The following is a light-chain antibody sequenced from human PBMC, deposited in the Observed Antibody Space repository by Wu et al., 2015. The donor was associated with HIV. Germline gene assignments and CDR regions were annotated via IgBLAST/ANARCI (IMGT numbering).Light chain of an antibody. Sequence: DIQMTQSPSSLSASVGDRVTITCRASQSISNYLNWYQQKPGKAPKLLIFAASSLQSGVPSRFSGGGYGTEFTLTISSLQPEDFATYLCQQSYSTPDTFGQGTKLEIK. J-gene: IGKJ2*01. CDR1: QSISNY. V-gene: IGKV1-39*01. CDR2: AAS. CDR3: QQSYSTPDT.